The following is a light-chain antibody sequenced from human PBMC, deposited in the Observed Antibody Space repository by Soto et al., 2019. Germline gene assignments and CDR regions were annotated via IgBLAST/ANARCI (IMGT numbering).Light chain of an antibody. CDR3: AAWDDGLSAYV. CDR2: SSN. Sequence: QSVLTQQPSASGTPGQRVTISCSGSSSNIGRNTVNWYHQLPGTAPKLLIHSSNQRPSGVPDRFSGSKSGTSASLAISGLQSEDEGDYYCAAWDDGLSAYVFGSGTKLTVL. V-gene: IGLV1-44*01. CDR1: SSNIGRNT. J-gene: IGLJ1*01.